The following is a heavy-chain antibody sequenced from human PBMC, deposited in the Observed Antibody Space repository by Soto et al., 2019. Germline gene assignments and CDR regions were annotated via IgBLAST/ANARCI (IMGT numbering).Heavy chain of an antibody. CDR1: GFSLTTSGVG. CDR2: LYWNDDK. V-gene: IGHV2-5*01. CDR3: ARRPPYSNDVDY. D-gene: IGHD4-4*01. Sequence: QITLKESGPTLVKPTQTLTLTCTFSGFSLTTSGVGVGWIRQPPGKALGCLALLYWNDDKRYTPSLRTTLAIAKDTSKNQVVLTMTNMNPVDTATYFCARRPPYSNDVDYWGQGALVTVSS. J-gene: IGHJ4*02.